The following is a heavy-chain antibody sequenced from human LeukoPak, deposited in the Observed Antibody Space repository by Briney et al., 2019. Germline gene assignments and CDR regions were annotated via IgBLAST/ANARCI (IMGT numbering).Heavy chain of an antibody. Sequence: GGSLRLSCAASGFTFSNNWMGWVRQAPGKGLEWVAYIKQDGSDKFYVDSVKGRFTISRDNAKKSLFLQMNSLRAEDTAVYYCARDMGNDAFDIWGQGTMVTVSS. V-gene: IGHV3-7*01. CDR1: GFTFSNNW. D-gene: IGHD7-27*01. J-gene: IGHJ3*02. CDR2: IKQDGSDK. CDR3: ARDMGNDAFDI.